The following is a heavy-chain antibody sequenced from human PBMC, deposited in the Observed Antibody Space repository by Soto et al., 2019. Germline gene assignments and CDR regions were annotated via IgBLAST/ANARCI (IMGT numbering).Heavy chain of an antibody. CDR1: GGSISSGGYY. J-gene: IGHJ4*02. Sequence: SETLSLTCTVSGGSISSGGYYWSWIRQHPGKGLEWIGYIYYSGSTYYNPSLKSRVTISVDTSKNQFSLKLSSVTAADTAVYYCARARFLDYGGNRRWKFDYWGQGTLVTVSS. CDR2: IYYSGST. D-gene: IGHD3-3*01. V-gene: IGHV4-31*03. CDR3: ARARFLDYGGNRRWKFDY.